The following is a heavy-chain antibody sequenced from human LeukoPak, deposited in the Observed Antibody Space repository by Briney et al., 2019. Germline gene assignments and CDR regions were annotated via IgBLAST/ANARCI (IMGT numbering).Heavy chain of an antibody. CDR3: ARVENSSPYYYYYYMDV. V-gene: IGHV3-21*01. CDR1: GFTFSSYS. D-gene: IGHD6-6*01. J-gene: IGHJ6*03. CDR2: ISSSSSYI. Sequence: GGSLRLSCAASGFTFSSYSMNWVRQAPGKGLEWVSSISSSSSYIYYADSVKGRFTISRDNAKNSLYLQMNSPRAEDTAVYYCARVENSSPYYYYYYMDVWGKGTTVTVSS.